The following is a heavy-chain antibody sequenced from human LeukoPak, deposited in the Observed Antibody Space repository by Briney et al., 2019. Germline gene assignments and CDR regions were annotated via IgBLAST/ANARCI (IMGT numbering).Heavy chain of an antibody. CDR1: GFTFSSYA. Sequence: GGSLRLSCAASGFTFSSYAMSWVRQAPGKGLEWVGRIRSKTDGGTTDYAAPVKGRFTISRDDSKNTLYLQMNSLKTEDTAVYYCTTDGEGVYWTPFDYWGQGTLVTVSS. CDR3: TTDGEGVYWTPFDY. V-gene: IGHV3-15*01. D-gene: IGHD1-26*01. J-gene: IGHJ4*02. CDR2: IRSKTDGGTT.